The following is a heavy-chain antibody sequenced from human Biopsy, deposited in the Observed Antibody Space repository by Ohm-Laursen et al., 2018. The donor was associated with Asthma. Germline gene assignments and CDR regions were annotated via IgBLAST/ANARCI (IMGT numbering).Heavy chain of an antibody. Sequence: SETLSLTCTVSGASIKTDDHYWSWLRQPQGKGLEGFGFIHYSGRTSYNPSLKGGVTISVDTSKNQFSLKLSSVTAADTAVYYCARASVAASSNWFDPWGQGTLVTVSS. CDR3: ARASVAASSNWFDP. V-gene: IGHV4-30-4*01. CDR2: IHYSGRT. J-gene: IGHJ5*02. D-gene: IGHD6-19*01. CDR1: GASIKTDDHY.